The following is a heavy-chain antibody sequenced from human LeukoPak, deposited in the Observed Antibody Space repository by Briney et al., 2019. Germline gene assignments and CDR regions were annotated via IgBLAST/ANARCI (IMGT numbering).Heavy chain of an antibody. Sequence: ASVKVSCKASGYTFTSYDINWVRQAPGQGLEWMGWINPNSGGTNYAQKFQGRVTMTRDTSISTAYMELSRLRSDDTAVYYCARSERYQLLPLDYWGQGTLVTVSS. CDR3: ARSERYQLLPLDY. J-gene: IGHJ4*02. CDR1: GYTFTSYD. D-gene: IGHD2-2*01. CDR2: INPNSGGT. V-gene: IGHV1-2*02.